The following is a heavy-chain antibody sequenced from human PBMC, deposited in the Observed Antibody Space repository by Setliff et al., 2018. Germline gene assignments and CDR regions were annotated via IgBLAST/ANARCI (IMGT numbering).Heavy chain of an antibody. J-gene: IGHJ2*01. Sequence: SETLSLTCAVSGGSISSSNWWGWVRQPPGKGLEWIGEIYHSGSTNYNPSLKSRVTISVDTSKNQFSLKLSSVTAADTAVYYCARALIYDSSGYYRAHWYFDLWGRGTLVTVSS. D-gene: IGHD3-22*01. CDR3: ARALIYDSSGYYRAHWYFDL. CDR2: IYHSGST. CDR1: GGSISSSNW. V-gene: IGHV4-4*02.